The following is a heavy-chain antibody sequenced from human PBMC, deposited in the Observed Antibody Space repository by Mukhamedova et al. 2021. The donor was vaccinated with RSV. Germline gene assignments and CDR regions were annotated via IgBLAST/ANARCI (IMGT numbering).Heavy chain of an antibody. Sequence: ISYDGSNKYYADSVKGRFTISRDNSKNTLYLQMNSLRAEDTAVYYCAKPYYYDSSGYYSVGAFDIWGQGTMVTV. D-gene: IGHD3-22*01. CDR3: AKPYYYDSSGYYSVGAFDI. J-gene: IGHJ3*02. V-gene: IGHV3-30*18. CDR2: ISYDGSNK.